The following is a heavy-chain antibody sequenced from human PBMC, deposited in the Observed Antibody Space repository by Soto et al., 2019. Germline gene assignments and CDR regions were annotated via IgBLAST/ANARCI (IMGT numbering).Heavy chain of an antibody. D-gene: IGHD1-26*01. CDR2: INPSGGSI. J-gene: IGHJ6*02. V-gene: IGHV1-46*01. Sequence: GQGLEWMGVINPSGGSINYAQKFQGRVTMTRDTSTSTVYMELSSLRSEDTAVYYCARDRGRGGSYYIYFYGMDVWGQGTTVT. CDR3: ARDRGRGGSYYIYFYGMDV.